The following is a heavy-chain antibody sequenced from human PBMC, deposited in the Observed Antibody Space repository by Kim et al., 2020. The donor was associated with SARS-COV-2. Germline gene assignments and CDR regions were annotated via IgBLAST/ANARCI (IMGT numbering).Heavy chain of an antibody. J-gene: IGHJ4*02. D-gene: IGHD6-13*01. CDR1: GFTFGDYA. V-gene: IGHV3-49*04. Sequence: GGSLGLSCTASGFTFGDYAMSWVRQAPGKGLEWVGFIRSKAYGGTTEYAASVKGRFTISRDDSKSIAYLQMNSLKTEDTAVYYCTSLETLQGIAPGQDYWGQGTLVTVSS. CDR2: IRSKAYGGTT. CDR3: TSLETLQGIAPGQDY.